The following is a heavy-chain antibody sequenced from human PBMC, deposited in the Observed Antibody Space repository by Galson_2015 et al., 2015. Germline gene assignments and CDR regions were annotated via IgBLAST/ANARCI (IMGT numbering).Heavy chain of an antibody. Sequence: SVKVSCKASGYIFTNYYMHWVRQAPGQGLEWMGIINPRGGSTSYAQKFQGRVTMTRDTSTTTVYMELSSLRSEDTAVYYCARVRIYGDYYHFDYWGQGTLVTVSS. V-gene: IGHV1-46*01. CDR2: INPRGGST. CDR1: GYIFTNYY. CDR3: ARVRIYGDYYHFDY. J-gene: IGHJ4*02. D-gene: IGHD2-21*02.